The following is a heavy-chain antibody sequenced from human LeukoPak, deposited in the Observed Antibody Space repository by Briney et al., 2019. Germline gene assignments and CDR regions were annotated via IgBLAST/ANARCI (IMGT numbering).Heavy chain of an antibody. J-gene: IGHJ4*02. CDR1: GGTFSSYA. V-gene: IGHV1-69*04. Sequence: GASVKVSCKASGGTFSSYAISWVRQAPGQGLEWMGRIIPILGIANYAQKFQGRVTITADKSTSTAYMELSSLRSEDTAVYYCARDFWDYYDSSGYRHFDYWGQGTLVTVSS. CDR2: IIPILGIA. D-gene: IGHD3-22*01. CDR3: ARDFWDYYDSSGYRHFDY.